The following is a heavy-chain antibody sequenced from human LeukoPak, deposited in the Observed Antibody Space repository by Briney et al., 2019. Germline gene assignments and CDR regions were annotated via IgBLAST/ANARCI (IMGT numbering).Heavy chain of an antibody. J-gene: IGHJ4*02. D-gene: IGHD2-15*01. Sequence: GASVKVSCKASGYTFSSHNINWVRQVSGHGLEWVGWMRPDTGFTGYAQKFRGRVTMTRDTSTNTSYMELSSLRSDDTAVYYCARGGSRSGGSLRTFDSWGQGTLVIASS. V-gene: IGHV1-8*01. CDR1: GYTFSSHN. CDR3: ARGGSRSGGSLRTFDS. CDR2: MRPDTGFT.